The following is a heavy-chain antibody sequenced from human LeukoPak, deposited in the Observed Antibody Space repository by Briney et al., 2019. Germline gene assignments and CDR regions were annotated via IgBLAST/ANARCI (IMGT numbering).Heavy chain of an antibody. Sequence: SVKVSCKASGGTFSSYAISWVRQAPGQGLEWMGGIIPIFGTANYAQKFQGRVTITTDETTSTAYMELSSLRSEDTAVYYCARGGGVYYYYMDVWGKGTTVTVSS. CDR1: GGTFSSYA. CDR3: ARGGGVYYYYMDV. CDR2: IIPIFGTA. J-gene: IGHJ6*03. V-gene: IGHV1-69*05. D-gene: IGHD3-10*01.